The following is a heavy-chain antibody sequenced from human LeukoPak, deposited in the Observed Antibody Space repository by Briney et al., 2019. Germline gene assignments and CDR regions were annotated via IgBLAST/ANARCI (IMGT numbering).Heavy chain of an antibody. V-gene: IGHV1-46*01. CDR2: IIPSDGST. CDR1: GNVFTADY. D-gene: IGHD7-27*01. J-gene: IGHJ4*02. Sequence: ASVEVSCKALGNVFTADYIHWVRQAPGQGLEWMGRIIPSDGSTIHAQSFEGRLTMTRDTSTRTVVMELRSLRSDDTAVYYCARDGSHWDFDHWGQGTLVSVSS. CDR3: ARDGSHWDFDH.